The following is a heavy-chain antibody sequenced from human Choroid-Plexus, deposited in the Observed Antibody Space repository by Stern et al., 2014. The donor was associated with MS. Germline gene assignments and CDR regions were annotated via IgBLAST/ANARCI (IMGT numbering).Heavy chain of an antibody. D-gene: IGHD2/OR15-2a*01. CDR2: VSYDGSNK. J-gene: IGHJ5*02. CDR1: GFTFGRCA. CDR3: AKDRHYLTYFFDH. V-gene: IGHV3-30*18. Sequence: VQLVESGGGVVQPGRPLRLSCVASGFTFGRCAMHWVRQAPGKGLEWVAGVSYDGSNKYYADSVKGRFTISRYNSQNTLYMQMSSLRPEDTAVYYCAKDRHYLTYFFDHWGQGSRVTVSS.